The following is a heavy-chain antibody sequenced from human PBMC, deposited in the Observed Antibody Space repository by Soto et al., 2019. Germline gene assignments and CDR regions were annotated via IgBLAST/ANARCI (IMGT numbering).Heavy chain of an antibody. J-gene: IGHJ2*01. Sequence: PGKELECIGELIHSRSIHYNPSLKSRVTFSLDTSKNQFSLQIMSVTAADTAVYYCARSPLGEVYFQQPPPQLAAPSDLGG. CDR3: ARSPLGEVYFQQPPPQLAAPSDL. V-gene: IGHV4-34*12. D-gene: IGHD6-13*01. CDR2: LIHSRSI.